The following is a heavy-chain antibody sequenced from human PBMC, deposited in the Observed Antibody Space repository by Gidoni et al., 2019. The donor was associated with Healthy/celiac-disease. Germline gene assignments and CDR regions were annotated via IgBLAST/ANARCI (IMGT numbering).Heavy chain of an antibody. Sequence: QVQLVESGGGVVQPGRSLRLSCAASGFTFSSYAMHWVRQAPGKGREWVAVISYDGSNKYYADSVKGRFTISRDNSKNTLYLQMNSLRAEDTAVYYCAREVYDSSGYYPWWGQGTLVTVSS. CDR2: ISYDGSNK. J-gene: IGHJ4*02. V-gene: IGHV3-30*01. CDR1: GFTFSSYA. D-gene: IGHD3-22*01. CDR3: AREVYDSSGYYPW.